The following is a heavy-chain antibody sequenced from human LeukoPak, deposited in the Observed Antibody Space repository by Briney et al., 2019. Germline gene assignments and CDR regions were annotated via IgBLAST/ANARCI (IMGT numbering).Heavy chain of an antibody. D-gene: IGHD3-10*01. CDR3: ARAWTLTLWFGAGMLGYGMDV. J-gene: IGHJ6*02. V-gene: IGHV1-46*01. CDR1: GYTFTSYY. Sequence: ASVKVSCKASGYTFTSYYMHWVRQAPGQGLEWMGIINPSGGSTSYAQKFQGRVTMTRNTPISTAYMELSSLRSEDTAVYYCARAWTLTLWFGAGMLGYGMDVWGQGTTVTVSS. CDR2: INPSGGST.